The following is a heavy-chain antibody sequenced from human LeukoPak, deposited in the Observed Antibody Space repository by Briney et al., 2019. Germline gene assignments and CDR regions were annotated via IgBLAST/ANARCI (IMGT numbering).Heavy chain of an antibody. CDR1: GFRFSDYW. CDR2: IRQGGNEM. D-gene: IGHD1-26*01. J-gene: IGHJ4*02. CDR3: ARVGAWELQRVFDY. Sequence: GGSLRLSCAASGFRFSDYWMTWVRQDPGKGLEWVANIRQGGNEMYYADSVKDRFTISRDNARNSLYLEMNSLRTEDTAVYYCARVGAWELQRVFDYWGQGTLVTVSS. V-gene: IGHV3-7*01.